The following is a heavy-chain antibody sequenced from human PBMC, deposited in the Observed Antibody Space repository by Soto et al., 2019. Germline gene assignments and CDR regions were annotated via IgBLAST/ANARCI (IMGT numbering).Heavy chain of an antibody. CDR1: GFTFSSYA. CDR2: ISGSGGST. D-gene: IGHD2-15*01. Sequence: GSLSLSCAASGFTFSSYAMSWVRQAPGKGLEWVSAISGSGGSTYYADSVKGRFTISRDNSKNTLYLQMNSLRAEDTAVYYCAKAPGGYCSGGSCYLYYFDYWGQGTLVTVSS. J-gene: IGHJ4*02. CDR3: AKAPGGYCSGGSCYLYYFDY. V-gene: IGHV3-23*01.